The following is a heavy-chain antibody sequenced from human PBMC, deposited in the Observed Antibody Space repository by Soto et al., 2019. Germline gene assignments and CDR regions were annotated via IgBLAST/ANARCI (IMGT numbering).Heavy chain of an antibody. D-gene: IGHD3-3*01. CDR3: AKHSYSDFWPGHYYYLDY. V-gene: IGHV3-66*04. J-gene: IGHJ4*02. CDR2: IYGSGST. Sequence: GGSLRLSCSASEFIVSSNYMNWVRQAPGKGLECVSTIYGSGSTYYADSVKGRFTISRDNSKNTLYLQMNSLRAEDTTVYYCAKHSYSDFWPGHYYYLDYWGQGTLVTVSS. CDR1: EFIVSSNY.